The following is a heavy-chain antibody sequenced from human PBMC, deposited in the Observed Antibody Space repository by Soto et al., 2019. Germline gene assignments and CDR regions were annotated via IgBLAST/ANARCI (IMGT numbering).Heavy chain of an antibody. V-gene: IGHV1-2*04. CDR1: GYTFTGYY. J-gene: IGHJ6*02. CDR3: ARGMEYSSSSDLGGYYYSTDV. CDR2: INPNSGGT. D-gene: IGHD6-6*01. Sequence: ASVKVSCKASGYTFTGYYMHWVRQAPGQGLEWMGWINPNSGGTNYAQKFQGWVTMTRDTSISTAYMELSRLRSDDTAVYYCARGMEYSSSSDLGGYYYSTDVWGQGTTVTVSS.